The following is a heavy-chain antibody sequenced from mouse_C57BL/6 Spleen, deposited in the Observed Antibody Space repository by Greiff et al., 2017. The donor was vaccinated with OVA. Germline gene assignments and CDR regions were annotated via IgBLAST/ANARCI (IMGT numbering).Heavy chain of an antibody. V-gene: IGHV1-82*01. CDR3: AREGIYYDYF. Sequence: QVQLKESGPELVKPGASVKISCKASGYAFSSSWMNWVKQRPGKGLEWIGRIYPGDGDTNYNGKFKGKATLTADKSSSTAYMQLSSLTSEDSAVYFCAREGIYYDYFWGQGTLVTVSA. D-gene: IGHD2-4*01. CDR1: GYAFSSSW. J-gene: IGHJ3*01. CDR2: IYPGDGDT.